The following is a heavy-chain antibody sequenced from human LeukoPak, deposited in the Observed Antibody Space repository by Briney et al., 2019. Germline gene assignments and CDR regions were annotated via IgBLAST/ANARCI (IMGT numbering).Heavy chain of an antibody. CDR3: AKANWVSNADAVW. J-gene: IGHJ4*02. CDR1: GFSFNDYA. CDR2: RGGGEA. V-gene: IGHV3-23*01. D-gene: IGHD1-1*01. Sequence: PSGGSLRLSCAASGFSFNDYAMSWVRQAPARGPEWVSSRGGGEAFYADSVKGRFTLSRDDSRNTVHLQLNNLRVEDTAIYYCAKANWVSNADAVWWGQGTQVTVSS.